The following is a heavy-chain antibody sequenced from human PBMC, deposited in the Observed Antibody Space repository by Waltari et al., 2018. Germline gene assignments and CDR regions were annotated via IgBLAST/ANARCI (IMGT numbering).Heavy chain of an antibody. J-gene: IGHJ6*03. CDR3: ARGWLQVAPPYYYYMDV. CDR1: GGSFSGYY. V-gene: IGHV4-34*01. CDR2: TTHNASP. Sequence: QVQLLQWGAGLLKPSETLSLTCAVYGGSFSGYYWSWLRQLPGKGREWLGETTHNASPDYNPSLKSRATISIETSKNQFSLKLDSVTAADTGVYYCARGWLQVAPPYYYYMDVWDRGTAVTVSS. D-gene: IGHD6-19*01.